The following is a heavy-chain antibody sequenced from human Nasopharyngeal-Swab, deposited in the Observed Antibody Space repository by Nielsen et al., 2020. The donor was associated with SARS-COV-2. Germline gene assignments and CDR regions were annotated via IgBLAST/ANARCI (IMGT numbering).Heavy chain of an antibody. Sequence: SETLSLTCTVSGGSISSSSYYWGWIRQPPGKGLEWIGSIYYSGSTYYNPSLKSRVTISVDTSKNQFSLKLSSVTAADTAVYYCARGGGGISLDYWGQGTLVTVSS. CDR2: IYYSGST. CDR1: GGSISSSSYY. CDR3: ARGGGGISLDY. J-gene: IGHJ4*02. D-gene: IGHD1-14*01. V-gene: IGHV4-39*07.